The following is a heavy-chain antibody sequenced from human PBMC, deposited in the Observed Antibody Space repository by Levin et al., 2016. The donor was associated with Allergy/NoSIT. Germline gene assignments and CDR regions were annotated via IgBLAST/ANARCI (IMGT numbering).Heavy chain of an antibody. CDR1: GYSITSGYF. CDR3: ARVQYCSGGSCWSNAFDL. V-gene: IGHV4-38-2*01. D-gene: IGHD2-15*01. CDR2: IDHGGST. J-gene: IGHJ3*01. Sequence: SETLSLTCAVSGYSITSGYFWGWIRQPPGKGLEWIGSIDHGGSTSHNPSLKSRVTISVDTSKNQFSLKLRSVTAADTAVYYCARVQYCSGGSCWSNAFDLWAQGTMVTVSS.